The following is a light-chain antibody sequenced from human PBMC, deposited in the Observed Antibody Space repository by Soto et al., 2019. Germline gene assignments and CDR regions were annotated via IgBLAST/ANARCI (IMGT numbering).Light chain of an antibody. CDR3: QQYKSYSTLT. Sequence: IQMTQSPSTLSASVGDRVTITCRASQSISSWLALYQQKPGKAPKLLIYKASGLESGVPSRFSGIGSGTDFTLTISSLQPDDFATYYCQQYKSYSTLTFCGGTKVDIK. CDR1: QSISSW. J-gene: IGKJ4*01. V-gene: IGKV1-5*03. CDR2: KAS.